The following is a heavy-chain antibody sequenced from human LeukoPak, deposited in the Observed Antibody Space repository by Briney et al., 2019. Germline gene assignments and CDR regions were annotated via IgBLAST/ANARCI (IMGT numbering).Heavy chain of an antibody. V-gene: IGHV1-2*06. J-gene: IGHJ4*02. CDR1: GYTFTGYY. CDR3: ARDSGITGTTGAIDY. Sequence: EASVKVSCKASGYTFTGYYMHWVRQAPGQGLEWMGRINVNSGGTNYAQKFQGRVTMTRDTSITTAYMELRRLRSDDTAVYYCARDSGITGTTGAIDYWGQGTLVTASS. D-gene: IGHD1-20*01. CDR2: INVNSGGT.